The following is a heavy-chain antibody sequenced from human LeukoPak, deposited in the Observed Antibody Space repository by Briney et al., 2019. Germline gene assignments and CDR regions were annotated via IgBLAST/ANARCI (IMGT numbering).Heavy chain of an antibody. CDR3: ARPAAIQAFDI. CDR2: IIPIFGTA. CDR1: GYTFTSYY. Sequence: ASVKVSCKASGYTFTSYYMHWVRQAPGQGLEWMGGIIPIFGTANYAQKFQGRVTITTDESTSTAYMELSSLRSEDTAVYYCARPAAIQAFDIWGQGTMVTVSS. D-gene: IGHD2-21*02. V-gene: IGHV1-69*05. J-gene: IGHJ3*02.